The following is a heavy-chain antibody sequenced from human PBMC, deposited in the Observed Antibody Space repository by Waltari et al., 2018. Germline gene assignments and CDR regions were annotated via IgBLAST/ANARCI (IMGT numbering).Heavy chain of an antibody. CDR2: LYYDGSNK. D-gene: IGHD4-17*01. Sequence: QVQLVESGGGVVQPGESLRLSCAVSGFPFSSYDMPWLRQAPGKGLVWVALLYYDGSNKYYADSVKGRFTVSRDNSKDTLYLQMNSLRPEDTAMYYCAKDPRSRADYLAHFEYWGQGTLVTVSS. V-gene: IGHV3-30*18. CDR3: AKDPRSRADYLAHFEY. CDR1: GFPFSSYD. J-gene: IGHJ4*02.